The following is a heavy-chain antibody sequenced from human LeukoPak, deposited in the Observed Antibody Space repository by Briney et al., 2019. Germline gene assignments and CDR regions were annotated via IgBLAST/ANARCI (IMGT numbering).Heavy chain of an antibody. V-gene: IGHV1-2*02. J-gene: IGHJ4*02. Sequence: GASVKVSCKASGYTFTGYYMHWVRQAPGQGLEWMGWINPNSDGTNYAQKFQGRVTMTRDTSISTAYMELSRLRSDDTAVYYCARGSSPQLVLWPLKPRPPYYFDYWGQGTLVTVSS. CDR1: GYTFTGYY. CDR2: INPNSDGT. D-gene: IGHD6-13*01. CDR3: ARGSSPQLVLWPLKPRPPYYFDY.